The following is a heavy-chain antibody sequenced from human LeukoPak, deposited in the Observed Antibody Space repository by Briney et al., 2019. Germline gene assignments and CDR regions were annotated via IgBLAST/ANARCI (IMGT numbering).Heavy chain of an antibody. Sequence: SETLSLTCAVYGGSFSGYCWSWIRQPPGKGLEWIGEINHSGSTNYNPSLKSRVTISVDTSKNQFSLKLSSVTAADTAAYYCARATYCSSTSCYMGKGNFDYWGQGTLVTVSS. CDR2: INHSGST. J-gene: IGHJ4*02. CDR3: ARATYCSSTSCYMGKGNFDY. V-gene: IGHV4-34*01. D-gene: IGHD2-2*02. CDR1: GGSFSGYC.